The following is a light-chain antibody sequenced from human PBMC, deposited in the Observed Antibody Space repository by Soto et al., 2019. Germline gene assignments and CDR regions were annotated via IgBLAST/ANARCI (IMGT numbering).Light chain of an antibody. Sequence: EIDMSKSPSSLSASVGDIVTLTCRASQGISNYLAWSQQKPGKAPKSLIYDASSLRSGVPSKFSGSGFGTEFTLTISSLQPEDFATYYCQQYSTFPITFGQGTRLAIK. V-gene: IGKV1-16*02. J-gene: IGKJ5*01. CDR2: DAS. CDR3: QQYSTFPIT. CDR1: QGISNY.